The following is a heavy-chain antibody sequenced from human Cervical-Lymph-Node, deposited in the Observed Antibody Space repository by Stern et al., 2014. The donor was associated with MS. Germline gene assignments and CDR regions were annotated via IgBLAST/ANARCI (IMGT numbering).Heavy chain of an antibody. J-gene: IGHJ4*02. V-gene: IGHV3-9*01. D-gene: IGHD1-26*01. Sequence: VQLVESGGGLVQPGRSLRLSCAASGFTFDDYAMHWVRQAPGKGLEWVSGISWNSGSIGYADSVKGRFTISRDNAKNSLYLQMNSLRAEDTALYYCAKDRSHSGSYFDYWGQGTLVTVSS. CDR2: ISWNSGSI. CDR3: AKDRSHSGSYFDY. CDR1: GFTFDDYA.